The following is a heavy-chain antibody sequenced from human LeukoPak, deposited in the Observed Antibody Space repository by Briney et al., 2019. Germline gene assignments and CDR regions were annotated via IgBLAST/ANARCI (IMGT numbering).Heavy chain of an antibody. Sequence: GSLRLSCAASGFTVSSYAMSWVRQAPGKGLEWVSTISGSGTGTFYADSAKGRFTISRDNSKNTLYLQMNSLRAEDTAVYYCATLSAYDQGWLFDYWGQGTLVTVSS. J-gene: IGHJ4*02. CDR2: ISGSGTGT. D-gene: IGHD5-12*01. CDR3: ATLSAYDQGWLFDY. V-gene: IGHV3-23*01. CDR1: GFTVSSYA.